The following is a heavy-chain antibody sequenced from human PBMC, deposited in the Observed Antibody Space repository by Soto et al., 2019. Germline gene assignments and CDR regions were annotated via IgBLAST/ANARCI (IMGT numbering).Heavy chain of an antibody. CDR1: GFTFSNYA. D-gene: IGHD3-10*01. CDR2: VNNGGGGT. V-gene: IGHV3-23*01. J-gene: IGHJ4*02. CDR3: AKERLGRGIDY. Sequence: EVLLLDSGGGLVQPGGSLRLSCAASGFTFSNYAMTWVRQAPGKGPEWISTVNNGGGGTYYADSVKGRFTISRDNSKNTLYLQVGSLRAEDTAVYYCAKERLGRGIDYWGQGILVTVSS.